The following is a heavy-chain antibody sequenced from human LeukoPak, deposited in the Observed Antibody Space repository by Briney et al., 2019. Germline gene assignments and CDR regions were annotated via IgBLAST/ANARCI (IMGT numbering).Heavy chain of an antibody. CDR3: ARYLIGLVPRMDV. D-gene: IGHD2-21*01. CDR2: ISSSGSTI. Sequence: PGGSLRLSCAASGFTFSDYYMSWIRQAPGKGLEWVSYISSSGSTIYYADSVKGRFTISRDNAKNPPYLQMNSLRAEDTAVHYCARYLIGLVPRMDVWGQATTVNVSS. CDR1: GFTFSDYY. J-gene: IGHJ6*02. V-gene: IGHV3-11*01.